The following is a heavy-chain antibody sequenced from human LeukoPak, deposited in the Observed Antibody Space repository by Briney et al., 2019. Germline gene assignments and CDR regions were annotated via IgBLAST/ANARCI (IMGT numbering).Heavy chain of an antibody. CDR3: ATERTPIVASDY. CDR2: ISGSGGST. CDR1: GFTFSSYA. Sequence: PGGSLRLSCAASGFTFSSYAMSWVRQAPGKGLEWVSAISGSGGSTYYADSVKGRFTISRDNSKNTLYLRMNSLRAEDTAVYYCATERTPIVASDYWGQGTLVTVSS. D-gene: IGHD5-12*01. J-gene: IGHJ4*02. V-gene: IGHV3-23*01.